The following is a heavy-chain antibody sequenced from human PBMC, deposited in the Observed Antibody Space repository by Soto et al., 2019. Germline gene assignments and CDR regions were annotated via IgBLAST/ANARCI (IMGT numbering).Heavy chain of an antibody. CDR1: GGSISSYY. J-gene: IGHJ3*02. Sequence: QVQLQESGPGLVKPSETLSLTCTVSGGSISSYYWSWIRQPPGKGLEWIGYIYYSGSTNNNPSLKSRVTISVDTVKTQFSLELSSVAAADTAVYFCARRWGDAFDIWGHGTTVTVSS. D-gene: IGHD3-16*01. V-gene: IGHV4-59*08. CDR3: ARRWGDAFDI. CDR2: IYYSGST.